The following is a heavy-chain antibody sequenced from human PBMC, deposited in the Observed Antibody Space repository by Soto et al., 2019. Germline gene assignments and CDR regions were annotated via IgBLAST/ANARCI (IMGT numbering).Heavy chain of an antibody. D-gene: IGHD3-16*02. J-gene: IGHJ6*02. CDR1: GFTFSSYS. Sequence: EVQLVESGGGLVKPGGSLRLSCAASGFTFSSYSMNWVRQAPGKGLEWVSSISSSSSYIYYADSVKGRFTISRDNAKNALCLQMNSLRAEDTAVYYCARDRDANYDYVWGSYRHYYYYYGMDVWGQGTTVTVSS. CDR3: ARDRDANYDYVWGSYRHYYYYYGMDV. V-gene: IGHV3-21*01. CDR2: ISSSSSYI.